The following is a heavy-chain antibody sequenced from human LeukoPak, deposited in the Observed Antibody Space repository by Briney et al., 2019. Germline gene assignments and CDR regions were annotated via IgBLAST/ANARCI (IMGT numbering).Heavy chain of an antibody. CDR3: VRSITMFQH. CDR2: ISRNGGST. CDR1: GFTFSSYW. J-gene: IGHJ1*01. Sequence: GGSLRLSCAASGFTFSSYWMSWVRQAPGKGLEWVCGISRNGGSTGYADSVKGRFTISRDNAKNSVYLQMNSLRAEDTALYYCVRSITMFQHWGQGTLVTVSS. D-gene: IGHD5-24*01. V-gene: IGHV3-20*04.